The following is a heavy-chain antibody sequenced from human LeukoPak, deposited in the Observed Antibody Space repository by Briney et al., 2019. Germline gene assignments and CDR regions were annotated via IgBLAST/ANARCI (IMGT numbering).Heavy chain of an antibody. CDR1: LFTFFASA. CDR2: ISSKESSP. J-gene: IGHJ3*02. CDR3: AKGDPRGYYWANGAFDI. Sequence: AVGSPRVSCAPPLFTFFASAMHGVPPALGEGLEYGSAISSKESSPYYANAVKGRFTRYSDNSKNTLYLQIGSLRAEDMAVYYCAKGDPRGYYWANGAFDIWGQGTMDSVSS. D-gene: IGHD3-22*01. V-gene: IGHV3-64*01.